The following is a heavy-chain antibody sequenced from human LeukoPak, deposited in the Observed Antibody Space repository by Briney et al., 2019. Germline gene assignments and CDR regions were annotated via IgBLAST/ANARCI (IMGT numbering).Heavy chain of an antibody. D-gene: IGHD6-19*01. CDR2: ISSSGSTT. J-gene: IGHJ4*02. V-gene: IGHV3-48*03. CDR1: GFTFSSYE. CDR3: ASQKGRIAVAVDY. Sequence: GGSLRLSCAASGFTFSSYEMNWVRQAPGKGLEWVSYISSSGSTTYYAASVKGRFTISRDNAKNSLYLQMNSLRVEDTAVYYCASQKGRIAVAVDYWGRGTLVTVSS.